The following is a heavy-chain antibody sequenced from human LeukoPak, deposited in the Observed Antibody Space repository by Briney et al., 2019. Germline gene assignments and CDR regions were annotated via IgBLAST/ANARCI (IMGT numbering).Heavy chain of an antibody. J-gene: IGHJ5*02. CDR1: RYTFTSYD. CDR2: MNPNSGNT. V-gene: IGHV1-8*01. Sequence: GESLKVSCKASRYTFTSYDINWVRQATGQGLEWMGWMNPNSGNTGYAQKFQGRVTMTRNTSISTAYMELSSLRSEDTAVYYCAREMGIAAGFDPWDQGTLVTVSS. D-gene: IGHD6-13*01. CDR3: AREMGIAAGFDP.